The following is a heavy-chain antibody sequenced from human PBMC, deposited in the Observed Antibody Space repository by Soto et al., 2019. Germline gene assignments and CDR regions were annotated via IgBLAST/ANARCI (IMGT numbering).Heavy chain of an antibody. CDR2: INHSGST. Sequence: QVQLQQWGAGLLKPSETLSLTCAVYGGSFSGYYWSWIRQPPGKGLEWIGEINHSGSTNYNPSLKSRVTISVDMSKNQFSLKLSSVTAADTAVYYCARGPRGSYPKARLYYFDYWGQGTLVTVSS. V-gene: IGHV4-34*01. CDR1: GGSFSGYY. J-gene: IGHJ4*02. CDR3: ARGPRGSYPKARLYYFDY. D-gene: IGHD3-16*02.